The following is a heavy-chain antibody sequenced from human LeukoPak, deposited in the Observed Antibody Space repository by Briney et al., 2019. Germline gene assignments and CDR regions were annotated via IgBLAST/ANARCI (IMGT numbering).Heavy chain of an antibody. CDR2: ITATSSYT. CDR3: AKLFDSGTYNNFFHY. J-gene: IGHJ4*02. V-gene: IGHV3-23*01. Sequence: PGGSLRLSCAASGFTFSSYAMSWVRQAPGKGLEWVSAITATSSYTYDADSVQGRFIISRHNSKNTLYLQMNSLRPEDTAIYYCAKLFDSGTYNNFFHYWGQGTLATVSS. CDR1: GFTFSSYA. D-gene: IGHD3-10*01.